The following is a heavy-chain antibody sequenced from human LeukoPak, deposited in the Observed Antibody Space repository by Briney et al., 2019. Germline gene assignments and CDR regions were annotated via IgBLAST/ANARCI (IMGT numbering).Heavy chain of an antibody. D-gene: IGHD5-18*01. V-gene: IGHV4-39*07. J-gene: IGHJ4*02. CDR1: GGSISSSSYY. CDR2: IYYSGST. CDR3: ARDVGTALVTGDY. Sequence: SETLSLTCTVSGGSISSSSYYWGWIRQPPGKGLEWIGSIYYSGSTNYNPSLKSRVTISVDKSKNQLSLKLIPVTAADTAVYYCARDVGTALVTGDYWGQGTLVTVSS.